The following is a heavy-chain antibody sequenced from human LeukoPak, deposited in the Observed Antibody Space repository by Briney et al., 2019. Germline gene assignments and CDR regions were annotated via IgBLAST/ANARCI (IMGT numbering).Heavy chain of an antibody. Sequence: SVKISCKASGGTFSSYAISWVRQAPGQGLEWMGRIIPIFGTANYAQKFQGRVTITADKSTSTAYMELSSLRSEDTAVYYCARRRGSSGLYYFDYWGQGTLVTVSS. D-gene: IGHD6-19*01. CDR3: ARRRGSSGLYYFDY. J-gene: IGHJ4*02. V-gene: IGHV1-69*06. CDR2: IIPIFGTA. CDR1: GGTFSSYA.